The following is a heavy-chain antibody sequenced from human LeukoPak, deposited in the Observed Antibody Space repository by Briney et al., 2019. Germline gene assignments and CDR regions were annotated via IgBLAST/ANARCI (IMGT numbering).Heavy chain of an antibody. V-gene: IGHV1-18*01. J-gene: IGHJ4*02. D-gene: IGHD4-17*01. CDR3: ARGYGYGDYWGLGY. CDR1: GYTFTSYG. CDR2: ISAYNGNT. Sequence: ASVKVSCKASGYTFTSYGISWVRQAPGQGLEWMGWISAYNGNTNYAQKLQGRVTMTTDTSTSTAYMKLRSLRSDDTAVYYCARGYGYGDYWGLGYWGQGTLVTVSS.